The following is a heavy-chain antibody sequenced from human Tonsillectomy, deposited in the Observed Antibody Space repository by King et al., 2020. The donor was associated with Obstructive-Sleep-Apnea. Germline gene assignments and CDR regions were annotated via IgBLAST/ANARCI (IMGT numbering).Heavy chain of an antibody. CDR1: GGSISSGGYY. J-gene: IGHJ5*02. D-gene: IGHD2-2*01. Sequence: VQLQESGPGLVKPSQTLSLTCTVSGGSISSGGYYWSWIRQHPGKGLEWIGYIYYSGSTYYNPSLKSRVTISVDTSKNQFSLRLSSVTAAATAVSYCASRSSRNNWFDPWGQGTLVTVSS. V-gene: IGHV4-31*03. CDR2: IYYSGST. CDR3: ASRSSRNNWFDP.